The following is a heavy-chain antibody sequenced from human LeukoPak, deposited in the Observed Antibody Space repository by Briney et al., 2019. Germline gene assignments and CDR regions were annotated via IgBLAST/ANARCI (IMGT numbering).Heavy chain of an antibody. V-gene: IGHV3-64D*06. CDR3: VSSDWAFDY. J-gene: IGHJ4*02. D-gene: IGHD6-19*01. CDR1: GFTFSTYS. CDR2: ISSDGRST. Sequence: GGSLRLSCSASGFTFSTYSMHWVRQAPGKELQYVSAISSDGRSTYYADSVKGRFTISRDNSKNTLYLQMSSLRAEDTAVYYCVSSDWAFDYWGQGTLVTVSS.